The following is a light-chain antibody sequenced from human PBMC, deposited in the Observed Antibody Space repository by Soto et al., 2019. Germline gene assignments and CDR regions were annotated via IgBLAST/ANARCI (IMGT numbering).Light chain of an antibody. CDR1: QVIGND. J-gene: IGKJ1*01. CDR2: AAS. V-gene: IGKV1-17*01. CDR3: LQHKTYPWT. Sequence: DIQMPQSPSSLSASVGDRVTITCRASQVIGNDLGWFQQKPGQAPKRLIYAASFLQSGVPSRFSGSGSGTEFTLTISSLQPDDFATYYCLQHKTYPWTFGQGTKVEIK.